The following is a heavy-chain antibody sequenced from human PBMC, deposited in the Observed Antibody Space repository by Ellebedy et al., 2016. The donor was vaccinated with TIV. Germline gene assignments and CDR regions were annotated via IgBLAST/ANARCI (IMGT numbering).Heavy chain of an antibody. V-gene: IGHV3-21*05. CDR2: ISSTSGHT. J-gene: IGHJ4*02. D-gene: IGHD3-22*01. Sequence: GGSLRLSXAASGFTFSTYSMNWVRQAPGKGLEWVSYISSTSGHTFYVDSVKGRFTISRDNAKNSLYLQMNSLRAEDAAVYYCARDTYYFDSSGDYYAKRFDFWGQGTLVTVSS. CDR1: GFTFSTYS. CDR3: ARDTYYFDSSGDYYAKRFDF.